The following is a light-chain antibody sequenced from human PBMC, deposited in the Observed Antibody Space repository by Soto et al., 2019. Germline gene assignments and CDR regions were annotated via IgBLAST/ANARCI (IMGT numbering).Light chain of an antibody. CDR2: GAS. J-gene: IGKJ1*01. V-gene: IGKV3-15*01. CDR3: QQYNVWPPT. Sequence: PLSCWASQSVRSNLAWYQQKPGQAPRLLIFGASTRATGIPARFSGSGSGIDFTLTISSLQSEDFAVYYCQQYNVWPPTFGQGAKVEIK. CDR1: QSVRSN.